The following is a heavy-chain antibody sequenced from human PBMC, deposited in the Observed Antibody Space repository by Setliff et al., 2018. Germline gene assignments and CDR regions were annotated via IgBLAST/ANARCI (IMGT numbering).Heavy chain of an antibody. Sequence: RASVKVSCKASGYLLTSYGLTWVRQAPGQGLEWLGWVSPYNGHTSYGQKLQGRVTMTTDTSTSTAYMELRSLRSDDTAVYYCARDRMVVTPTRGGLDYWGQGTLVTVSS. CDR1: GYLLTSYG. J-gene: IGHJ4*02. CDR3: ARDRMVVTPTRGGLDY. V-gene: IGHV1-18*01. CDR2: VSPYNGHT. D-gene: IGHD2-21*02.